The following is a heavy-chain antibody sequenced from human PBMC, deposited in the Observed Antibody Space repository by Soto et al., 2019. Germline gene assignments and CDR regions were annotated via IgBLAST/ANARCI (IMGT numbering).Heavy chain of an antibody. D-gene: IGHD5-12*01. CDR2: IIPIFGTA. J-gene: IGHJ4*02. CDR3: VRDAPIGSVFSGYDAIDS. V-gene: IGHV1-69*08. Sequence: QVQLEQSGTEVKKPGSSVKVSCKASGGTFSTSTFTWVRQAPGQGLEWMGRIIPIFGTADYAPKFQGRVLTTADKSTSTVCMELSGLKAEDPAVFFCVRDAPIGSVFSGYDAIDSWGQGTLVTVSS. CDR1: GGTFSTST.